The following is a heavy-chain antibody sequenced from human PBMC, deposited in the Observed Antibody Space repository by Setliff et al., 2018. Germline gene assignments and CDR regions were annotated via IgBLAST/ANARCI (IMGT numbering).Heavy chain of an antibody. CDR3: AGGLPGDYDFNCFDT. V-gene: IGHV4-4*07. CDR2: INTSGTT. J-gene: IGHJ5*02. D-gene: IGHD3-3*01. Sequence: PSETLSLTCTVSGGSLNTYYWSWIRQPAGKELEWIGRINTSGTTRYNPSLRSRATLSVDESMNRFSLNLNSVTAADTAVYYCAGGLPGDYDFNCFDTWGQGALGTVPQ. CDR1: GGSLNTYY.